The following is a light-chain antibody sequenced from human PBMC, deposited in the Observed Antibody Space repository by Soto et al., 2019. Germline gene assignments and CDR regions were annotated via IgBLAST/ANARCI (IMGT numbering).Light chain of an antibody. V-gene: IGKV3-20*01. Sequence: GDTATLSCPATGPIKTFYFGWYQHKPGQSPRLLINCVYTRATGIPDRFSGSGSGTDFTLTISRLEPEDFAIYYCQFYGTSLITFGQRIRLEI. J-gene: IGKJ5*01. CDR1: GPIKTFY. CDR2: CVY. CDR3: QFYGTSLIT.